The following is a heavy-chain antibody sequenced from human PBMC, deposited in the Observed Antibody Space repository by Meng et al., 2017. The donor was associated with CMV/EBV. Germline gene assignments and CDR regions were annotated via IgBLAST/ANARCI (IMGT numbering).Heavy chain of an antibody. CDR2: ISGSAGRT. CDR3: ARDQYSSSSHYYYYGMDV. J-gene: IGHJ6*02. V-gene: IGHV3-23*01. Sequence: GESLKISCAASGFTFDNYAMSWVRQAPGKGLEWVSGISGSAGRTFYADSVKGRFTISRDNAKNSLYLQMNSLRAEDTAVYYCARDQYSSSSHYYYYGMDVWGQGTTVTVSS. CDR1: GFTFDNYA. D-gene: IGHD6-6*01.